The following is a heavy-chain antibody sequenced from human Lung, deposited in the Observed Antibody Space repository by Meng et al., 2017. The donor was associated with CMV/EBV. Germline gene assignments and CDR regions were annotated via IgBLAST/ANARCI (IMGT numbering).Heavy chain of an antibody. V-gene: IGHV4-59*01. CDR3: ARDGPAVAPK. Sequence: SETLSLNCTVSGGSISSYYWSWIRQPPGKGLEWIGYIYYSGSTNYNPSLKSRVTISVDTSKNQFSLKLSSVTAADTAVYYCARDGPAVAPKWRRGPLVTVSS. CDR1: GGSISSYY. D-gene: IGHD6-19*01. CDR2: IYYSGST. J-gene: IGHJ4*01.